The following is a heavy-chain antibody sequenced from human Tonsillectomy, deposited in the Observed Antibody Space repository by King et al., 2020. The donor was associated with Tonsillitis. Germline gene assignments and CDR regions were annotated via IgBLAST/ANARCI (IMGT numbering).Heavy chain of an antibody. J-gene: IGHJ4*02. CDR1: GGSISSYY. D-gene: IGHD3-10*01. CDR2: IYYSGST. CDR3: ARSYGSGSYYGKTDY. V-gene: IGHV4-59*01. Sequence: QLQESGPGLVKPSETLSLTCTVSGGSISSYYWSWIRQPPGKGLEWIGYIYYSGSTNYNPSLKSRVTIYVDTSKNQFSLKLSSVTAADTAVYYCARSYGSGSYYGKTDYWGQGTLVTVSS.